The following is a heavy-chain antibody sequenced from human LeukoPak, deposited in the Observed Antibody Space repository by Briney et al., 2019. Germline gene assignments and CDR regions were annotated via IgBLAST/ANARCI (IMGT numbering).Heavy chain of an antibody. CDR1: GFTFSSYS. J-gene: IGHJ4*02. CDR2: ISSSSSYI. Sequence: GGFLRLSCAASGFTFSSYSMNWVRQAPGKGLEWVSSISSSSSYIYYADSVKGRFTISRDNAKNSLYLQMNSLRAEDTAVYYCARAAAVTMVRGVITAFDYWGQGTLVTVSS. CDR3: ARAAAVTMVRGVITAFDY. D-gene: IGHD3-10*01. V-gene: IGHV3-21*01.